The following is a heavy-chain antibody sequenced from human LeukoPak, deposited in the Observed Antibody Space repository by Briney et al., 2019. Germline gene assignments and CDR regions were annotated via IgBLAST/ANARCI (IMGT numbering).Heavy chain of an antibody. CDR1: GFTFSSYG. CDR2: ISYDGSNK. J-gene: IGHJ4*02. D-gene: IGHD5-18*01. CDR3: ARRGYSYGSFDY. Sequence: PGGSLRLSCAASGFTFSSYGMHWVRQAPGKGLEWVAVISYDGSNKYYADSVKGRFTISRDNSKNTLYLQMNSLRAEDTAVYYCARRGYSYGSFDYWGQGTLVTVSS. V-gene: IGHV3-30*03.